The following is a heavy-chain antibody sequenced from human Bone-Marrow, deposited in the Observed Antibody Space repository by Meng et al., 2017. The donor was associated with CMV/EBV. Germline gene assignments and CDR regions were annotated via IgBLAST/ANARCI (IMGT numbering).Heavy chain of an antibody. CDR3: AKDGGWSYLDY. J-gene: IGHJ4*01. CDR2: ISGSGGTT. Sequence: GGSLRLSCAASGFTFNRYAMSWVRQAPGKGLEWVSAISGSGGTTYYADSVKGRFTISRDNSRNTLFLQMNSLRAEDRAVYYCAKDGGWSYLDYWGQGTLVTVSS. D-gene: IGHD2-15*01. V-gene: IGHV3-23*01. CDR1: GFTFNRYA.